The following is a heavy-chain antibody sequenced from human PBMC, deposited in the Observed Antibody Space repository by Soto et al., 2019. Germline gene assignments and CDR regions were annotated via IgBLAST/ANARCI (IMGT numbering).Heavy chain of an antibody. CDR3: VRGDTYFYYMDV. D-gene: IGHD5-18*01. CDR2: MYYSGST. J-gene: IGHJ6*03. Sequence: SETLSLTCSVSGGSISTSRNFWGWIRQPPGKGLEWIGSMYYSGSTYYNPSLKSRLTISADTSKNQFSLNLNSVIAADTAMYYCVRGDTYFYYMDVWGTGTTVTVS. V-gene: IGHV4-39*01. CDR1: GGSISTSRNF.